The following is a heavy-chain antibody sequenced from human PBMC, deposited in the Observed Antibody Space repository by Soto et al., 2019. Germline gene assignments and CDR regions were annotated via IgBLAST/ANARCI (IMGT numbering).Heavy chain of an antibody. Sequence: SVRVSCKASGFTFTSSALQWVRQARGQRLEWIGWIVVGSGNTNYAQKFQERVTITRDMSTSTAYMELSSLRSGDTAVYYCAAGRYSSSWYVPWFDPWGQGTLVTVSS. CDR2: IVVGSGNT. CDR1: GFTFTSSA. D-gene: IGHD6-13*01. CDR3: AAGRYSSSWYVPWFDP. J-gene: IGHJ5*02. V-gene: IGHV1-58*01.